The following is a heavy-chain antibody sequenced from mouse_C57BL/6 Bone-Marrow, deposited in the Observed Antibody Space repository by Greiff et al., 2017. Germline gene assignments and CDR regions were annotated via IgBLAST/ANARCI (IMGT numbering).Heavy chain of an antibody. CDR2: ISPRSGST. J-gene: IGHJ3*01. D-gene: IGHD1-1*01. V-gene: IGHV1-81*01. Sequence: VHLVESGAELARPGASVKLSCKASGYTFTGYGISWVKQRTGKGLEWIGEISPRSGSTYYNEKLKGKATLTADKSSSTAYMELGSLKSEDSAVYCCARPGVVPYGAGFAYGGQGTLVTVSA. CDR3: ARPGVVPYGAGFAY. CDR1: GYTFTGYG.